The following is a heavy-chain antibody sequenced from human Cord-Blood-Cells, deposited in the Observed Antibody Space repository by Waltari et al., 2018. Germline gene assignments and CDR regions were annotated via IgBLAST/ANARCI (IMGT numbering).Heavy chain of an antibody. J-gene: IGHJ4*02. D-gene: IGHD6-19*01. CDR3: ARVAGYSSGWYRGYFDY. CDR2: TYYRSKWYN. Sequence: QVQLHQSGPGLMKPSQTLSLTCALSGDRVASHRAAWIWLRQSPPRGLWCLGRTYYRSKWYNDYAVSVKCRITINPDTSKNQFSLQLNAVTPEDTAVYDCARVAGYSSGWYRGYFDYWGQGTLVTVSS. CDR1: GDRVASHRAA. V-gene: IGHV6-1*01.